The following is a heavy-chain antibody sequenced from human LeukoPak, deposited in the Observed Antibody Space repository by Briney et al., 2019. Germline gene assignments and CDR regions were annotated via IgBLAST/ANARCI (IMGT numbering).Heavy chain of an antibody. CDR2: ITGPGGIT. D-gene: IGHD4-17*01. CDR3: AKSSSFPYGDYPSS. Sequence: PGGSLRLSCAASGFTFSSHYMSWVRQAPGKGLEWVSCITGPGGITKYADSVKGRLTISRDNSKNTLYLQMNSLRAEDTAVYCCAKSSSFPYGDYPSSGGQGTLVTVSS. CDR1: GFTFSSHY. V-gene: IGHV3-23*01. J-gene: IGHJ4*02.